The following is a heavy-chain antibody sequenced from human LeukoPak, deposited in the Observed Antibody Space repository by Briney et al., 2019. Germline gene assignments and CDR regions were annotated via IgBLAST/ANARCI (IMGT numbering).Heavy chain of an antibody. CDR3: ASPPEGLALSDAFDI. D-gene: IGHD3-16*02. CDR2: IYSSGRT. J-gene: IGHJ3*02. Sequence: SEPLSLPCTLSPGPISSYNSYSGWLRPPPAKRLECIGSIYSSGRTYYNPSLKSRVTISVDTSKNQFSLKLTSVTAADTSVYYCASPPEGLALSDAFDIWGQGAMVTVSS. V-gene: IGHV4-39*01. CDR1: PGPISSYNSY.